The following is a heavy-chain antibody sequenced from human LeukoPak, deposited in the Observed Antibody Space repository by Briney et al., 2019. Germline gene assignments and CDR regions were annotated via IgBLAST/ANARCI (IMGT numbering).Heavy chain of an antibody. CDR2: ISGSGGST. Sequence: GGSLRLSCAASGFTFSDYYMSWVRQAPGKGLEWVSAISGSGGSTYYADSVKGRFTISRDNSKNTLYLQMNSLRAEDTAVYYCAKDLGYCSGGSCYPTYNWFDPWGQGTLVTVSS. D-gene: IGHD2-15*01. J-gene: IGHJ5*02. CDR1: GFTFSDYY. V-gene: IGHV3-23*01. CDR3: AKDLGYCSGGSCYPTYNWFDP.